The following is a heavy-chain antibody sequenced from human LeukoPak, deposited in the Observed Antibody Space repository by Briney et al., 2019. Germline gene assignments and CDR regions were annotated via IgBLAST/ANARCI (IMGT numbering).Heavy chain of an antibody. J-gene: IGHJ5*02. CDR1: GYTFTSYY. CDR3: ARVPIVVVTAIFDP. V-gene: IGHV1-46*01. Sequence: GFSVTVSYQASGYTFTSYYMHWVRQAPGQGLEWMGMINPSGGSTSYAQKFQGRVTMTRDTSTSTVYMELSSLRSEDTAVYYCARVPIVVVTAIFDPWGQGNLVSVSS. CDR2: INPSGGST. D-gene: IGHD2-21*02.